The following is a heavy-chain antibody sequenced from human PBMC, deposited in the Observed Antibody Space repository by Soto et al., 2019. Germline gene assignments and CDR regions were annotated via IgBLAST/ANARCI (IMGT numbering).Heavy chain of an antibody. J-gene: IGHJ4*02. CDR3: TTLYYYDSSGYLIWDY. CDR2: IKSKTDGGTT. D-gene: IGHD3-22*01. V-gene: IGHV3-15*01. CDR1: GFTFSNAW. Sequence: PGGPLRLSCSASGFTFSNAWMSWVRQAPGKGLEWVGRIKSKTDGGTTDYAAPVKGRFTISRDDSKNTLYLQMNSLKTEDTAVYYCTTLYYYDSSGYLIWDYWGQGTLVTVSS.